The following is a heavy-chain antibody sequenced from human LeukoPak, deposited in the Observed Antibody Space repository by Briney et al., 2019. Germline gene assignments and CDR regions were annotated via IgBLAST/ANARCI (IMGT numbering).Heavy chain of an antibody. D-gene: IGHD3-10*01. J-gene: IGHJ4*02. CDR2: ISWNSGSI. CDR3: AKAHMVRGVFYPFDY. Sequence: SLRLSCAASGFTFDDYAMHWVRQAPGKGLEWVSGISWNSGSIGYADSVKGRFTISRDNAKNSLYLQMNSLRAEDTALYYCAKAHMVRGVFYPFDYWGQGTLVTVSS. CDR1: GFTFDDYA. V-gene: IGHV3-9*01.